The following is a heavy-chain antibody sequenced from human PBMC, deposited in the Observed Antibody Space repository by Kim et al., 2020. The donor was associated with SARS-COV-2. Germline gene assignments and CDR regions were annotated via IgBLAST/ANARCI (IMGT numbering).Heavy chain of an antibody. J-gene: IGHJ6*02. V-gene: IGHV3-74*01. CDR1: RFTFNNYW. CDR3: ARVFFRDGFDV. D-gene: IGHD3-10*02. CDR2: ISSDGIIT. Sequence: GGSLRLSCAVSRFTFNNYWINWVRHAPGKGLVWVSRISSDGIITNYADSVKGRFTMSRDNAENTLYLQMNSLRAEDTAVYYCARVFFRDGFDVWGQGTTVTVSS.